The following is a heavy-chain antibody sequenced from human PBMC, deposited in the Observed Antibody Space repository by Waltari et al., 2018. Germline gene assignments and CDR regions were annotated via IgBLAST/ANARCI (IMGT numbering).Heavy chain of an antibody. CDR1: GLTLGDTA. CDR3: ARGHSAWSSSVDY. CDR2: IRSKVYGGTA. J-gene: IGHJ4*02. Sequence: EVQLVESGGGLIQPGRCLRLSCTGYGLTLGDTAMSWFRQAPGKGLEWVGLIRSKVYGGTAEYAASVKGRFTISRDDSKTFAYLQMDRLRTDDTAVYYCARGHSAWSSSVDYWGQGTLVTVSS. D-gene: IGHD6-19*01. V-gene: IGHV3-49*03.